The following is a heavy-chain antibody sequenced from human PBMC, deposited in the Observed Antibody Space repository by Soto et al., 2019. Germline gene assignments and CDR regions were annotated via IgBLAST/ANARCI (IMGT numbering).Heavy chain of an antibody. Sequence: YWMHWVRQAPGKGLVWVSRVHSGGTTTTYADSVKGRFTISRDNGRNTVSLQMSSLRAEDKVIYYCARGERGGFDLWGHGTMVTVSS. V-gene: IGHV3-74*01. CDR3: ARGERGGFDL. J-gene: IGHJ3*01. D-gene: IGHD1-1*01. CDR2: VHSGGTTT. CDR1: YW.